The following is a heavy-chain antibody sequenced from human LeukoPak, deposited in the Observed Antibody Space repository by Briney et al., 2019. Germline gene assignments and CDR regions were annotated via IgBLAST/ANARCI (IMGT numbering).Heavy chain of an antibody. D-gene: IGHD1-26*01. J-gene: IGHJ4*02. Sequence: GASVKVSCKASGYTFTGYYMHWVRQAPGQGLEWMGWISAYNGNTNYAQKLQGRVTMTTDTSTSTAYMELRSLRSDDTAVYYCARAEWDDYWGQGTLVTVSS. V-gene: IGHV1-18*04. CDR3: ARAEWDDY. CDR1: GYTFTGYY. CDR2: ISAYNGNT.